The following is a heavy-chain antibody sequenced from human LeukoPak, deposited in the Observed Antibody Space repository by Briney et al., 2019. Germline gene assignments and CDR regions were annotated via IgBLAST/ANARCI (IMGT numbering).Heavy chain of an antibody. V-gene: IGHV1-46*01. CDR2: INPSGGSA. CDR1: GYTFTSYY. CDR3: AREEGGGEYFDY. J-gene: IGHJ4*02. D-gene: IGHD3-10*01. Sequence: ASVKASCKASGYTFTSYYMHWVRQAPGQGLEWMGIINPSGGSASYAQKFQGRVTMTRDTSTSTVYMELSSLRSEDTAVYYCAREEGGGEYFDYWGQGTLVTVSS.